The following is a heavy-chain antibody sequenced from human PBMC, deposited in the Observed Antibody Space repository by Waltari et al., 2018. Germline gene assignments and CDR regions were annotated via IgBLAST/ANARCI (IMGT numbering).Heavy chain of an antibody. Sequence: EVQLVESGGGLVQPGGSLRLSCAAAGVTFSSYSMNWVRQAPGKGLGWVSYISSSSSTIYYADSVKGRFTISRDNAKNSLYLQMSSLRAEDTAVYYCARGSTDRLPFFDYWGQGTLVTVSS. V-gene: IGHV3-48*01. J-gene: IGHJ4*02. CDR1: GVTFSSYS. D-gene: IGHD6-25*01. CDR3: ARGSTDRLPFFDY. CDR2: ISSSSSTI.